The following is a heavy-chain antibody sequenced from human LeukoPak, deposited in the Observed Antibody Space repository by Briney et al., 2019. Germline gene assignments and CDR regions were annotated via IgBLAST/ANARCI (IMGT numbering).Heavy chain of an antibody. CDR3: AGHIMTQPPHDAFDI. CDR2: IYYSGST. D-gene: IGHD3-16*01. CDR1: GGSVSSYY. Sequence: SETLSLTCTVSGGSVSSYYWSWIRQPPGKGLEWIGYIYYSGSTNYNPSLKSRVTISVDTSKNQFSLKLSSVTAADTAVYYCAGHIMTQPPHDAFDIWGQGTMVTVSS. J-gene: IGHJ3*02. V-gene: IGHV4-59*08.